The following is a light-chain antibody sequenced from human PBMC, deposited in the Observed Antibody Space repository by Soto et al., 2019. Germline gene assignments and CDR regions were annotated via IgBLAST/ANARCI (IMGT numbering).Light chain of an antibody. V-gene: IGLV2-14*01. CDR1: NSDVGGYNY. Sequence: QSVLTQPASVSGSPGQSITISCTGTNSDVGGYNYVSWYQQHPGKAPEPMIYEVSHRPSGVSNRSSGSKSDNTASLTISGLQAEDEADYYCSSYTSISTLYVFGTGTKVTVL. J-gene: IGLJ1*01. CDR2: EVS. CDR3: SSYTSISTLYV.